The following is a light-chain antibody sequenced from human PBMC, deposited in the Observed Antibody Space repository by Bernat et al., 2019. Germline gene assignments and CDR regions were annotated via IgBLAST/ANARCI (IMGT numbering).Light chain of an antibody. CDR2: EVT. Sequence: QSALTQPASVSGSPGQSITISCTGTSSDVGSYNLVSWYQQHPGKAPKLIIYEVTKRHSGVSNRFSGSKSGNTASLTISGLQPEDEADYFCCSYAGRSTFDVFGGWTELTVL. V-gene: IGLV2-23*02. CDR3: CSYAGRSTFDV. J-gene: IGLJ2*01. CDR1: SSDVGSYNL.